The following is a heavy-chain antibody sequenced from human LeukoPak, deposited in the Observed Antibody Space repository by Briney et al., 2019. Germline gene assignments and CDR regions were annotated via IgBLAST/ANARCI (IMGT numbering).Heavy chain of an antibody. CDR3: ARRSDYCDY. V-gene: IGHV3-53*05. CDR2: IYTGDNT. Sequence: GGSLRLSCAVSGFTVSSNYMSWVRQAPGKGLEWVSVIYTGDNTDYADSVKGRFTISRDHSKNTLYLQMNTLRTDDTAVYYCARRSDYCDYWGQGTLVTVSS. CDR1: GFTVSSNY. J-gene: IGHJ4*02.